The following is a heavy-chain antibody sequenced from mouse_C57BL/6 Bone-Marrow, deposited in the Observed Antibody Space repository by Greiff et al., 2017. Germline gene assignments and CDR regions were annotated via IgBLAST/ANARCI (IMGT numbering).Heavy chain of an antibody. CDR3: ARITMVTTYYAMDY. V-gene: IGHV5-17*01. Sequence: DVKLVESGGGLVKPGGSLKLSCAASGFTFSDYGMHWVRQAPEKGLEWVAYISSGSSTIYYADTVTGRFTISRDNAKNTLFLQMSSLRSEDTAMYYCARITMVTTYYAMDYWGKGTSVTVSS. J-gene: IGHJ4*01. CDR2: ISSGSSTI. D-gene: IGHD2-2*01. CDR1: GFTFSDYG.